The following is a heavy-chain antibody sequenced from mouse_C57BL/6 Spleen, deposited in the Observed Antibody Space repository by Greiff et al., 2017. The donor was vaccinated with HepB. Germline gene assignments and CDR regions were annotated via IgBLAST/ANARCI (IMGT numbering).Heavy chain of an antibody. CDR2: IDPSDSYT. J-gene: IGHJ2*01. CDR1: GYTFTSYW. D-gene: IGHD3-3*01. V-gene: IGHV1-69*01. CDR3: AILGYFDY. Sequence: QVQLQQPGAELVMPGASVKLSCKASGYTFTSYWMHWVKQRPGQGLEWIGEIDPSDSYTNYNQKFKGKSTLTVDKSSSTAYMQLSSLTSEDSAVYYCAILGYFDYWGQGTTLTVSS.